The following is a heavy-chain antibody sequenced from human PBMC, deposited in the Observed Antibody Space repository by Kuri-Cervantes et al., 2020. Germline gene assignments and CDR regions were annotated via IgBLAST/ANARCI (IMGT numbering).Heavy chain of an antibody. Sequence: ASVKVSCKASGYTFTSYYMHWVRQAPGQGLEWMGIINPSGGSTSYAQKFQGRVTMTRDTPTSTVYMELSSLRSEDTTVYYCARDGITYYYGSGSPPPPRYYYMDVWGKGTTVTVSS. CDR3: ARDGITYYYGSGSPPPPRYYYMDV. D-gene: IGHD3-10*01. J-gene: IGHJ6*03. V-gene: IGHV1-46*01. CDR2: INPSGGST. CDR1: GYTFTSYY.